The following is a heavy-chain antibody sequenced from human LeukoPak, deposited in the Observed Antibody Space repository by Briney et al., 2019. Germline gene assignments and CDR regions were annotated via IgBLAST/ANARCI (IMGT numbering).Heavy chain of an antibody. D-gene: IGHD2-15*01. J-gene: IGHJ5*02. V-gene: IGHV3-9*01. CDR1: GFRLGDYA. Sequence: GGSLRLSCAASGFRLGDYAMHWVRQAPGKGLEWVSGITWNSEDISYAESVKGRFTISRDNAKNSLHLQMNSLTSDDTALYYCTRDISGGYFNWFDPWGQGTLVFVSS. CDR3: TRDISGGYFNWFDP. CDR2: ITWNSEDI.